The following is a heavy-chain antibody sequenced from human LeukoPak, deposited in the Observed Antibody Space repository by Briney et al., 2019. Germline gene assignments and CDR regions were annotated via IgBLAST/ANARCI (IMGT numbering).Heavy chain of an antibody. V-gene: IGHV4-4*07. CDR1: GGSISGYY. CDR3: ARNGPYSNYEY. Sequence: TSETLSLTCTVSGGSISGYYWSWIRQPAGKGLEWIGRIYTSGSTNYNPSLKSRVTMSVDTSKNQFSLKLSSVTAADTAVYYCARNGPYSNYEYWGQGTLVTVSS. J-gene: IGHJ4*02. CDR2: IYTSGST. D-gene: IGHD4-11*01.